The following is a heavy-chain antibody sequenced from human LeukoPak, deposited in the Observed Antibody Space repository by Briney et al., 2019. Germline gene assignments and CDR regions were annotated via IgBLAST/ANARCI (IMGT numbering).Heavy chain of an antibody. CDR2: INSDGSSR. CDR1: GFTFSSYW. D-gene: IGHD6-19*01. J-gene: IGHJ5*02. Sequence: GGSLRLSCAASGFTFSSYWMHWVRQVPGKGLVWVSRINSDGSSRCYVDSVMGRFTISRDNAKNTLYSQLDSLRAEDTAVYYCARGLAVAGSSWFDPWGQGTLVSVSS. CDR3: ARGLAVAGSSWFDP. V-gene: IGHV3-74*01.